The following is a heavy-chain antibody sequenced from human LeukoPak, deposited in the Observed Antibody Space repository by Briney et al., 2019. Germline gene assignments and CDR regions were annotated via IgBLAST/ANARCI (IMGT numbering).Heavy chain of an antibody. Sequence: GGSLRLSCAASGFTFSSYGMHWVRQAPGKGLEWVSSISSSSSYIYYADSVKGRSTISRDNAKNSLYLQMNSLRAEDTAVYYCSSYGSGSSDYWGQGTLVTVSS. V-gene: IGHV3-21*01. CDR1: GFTFSSYG. J-gene: IGHJ4*02. CDR2: ISSSSSYI. CDR3: SSYGSGSSDY. D-gene: IGHD3-10*01.